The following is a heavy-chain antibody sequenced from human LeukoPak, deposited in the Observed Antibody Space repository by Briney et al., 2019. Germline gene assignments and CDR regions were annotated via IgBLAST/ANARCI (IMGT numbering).Heavy chain of an antibody. V-gene: IGHV1-2*02. J-gene: IGHJ4*02. Sequence: GASVKVSCKASGFPFTGYYMHWVRQAPGQGLEWIGRINPNSGGSSFAQKFQGRVTMTRDTSISTAYMELSSLRSDDTAVYFCARDWSLAAAGPIDYWGQGTLVTVSS. CDR3: ARDWSLAAAGPIDY. D-gene: IGHD6-13*01. CDR2: INPNSGGS. CDR1: GFPFTGYY.